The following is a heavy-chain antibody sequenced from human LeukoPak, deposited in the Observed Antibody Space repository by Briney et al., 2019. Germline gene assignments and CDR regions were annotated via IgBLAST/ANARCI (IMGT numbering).Heavy chain of an antibody. D-gene: IGHD3-22*01. CDR2: MNPNRGNT. CDR1: GYTFTGYY. Sequence: ASVKVSCKASGYTFTGYYMHWVRQAPGQGLEWMGWMNPNRGNTGYAQKFQGRVIITRNTSISTAYMELSSLRSEDTAVYYCARAGFYYYDSSGYSTYYFDYWGQGTLVTVSS. CDR3: ARAGFYYYDSSGYSTYYFDY. J-gene: IGHJ4*02. V-gene: IGHV1-8*03.